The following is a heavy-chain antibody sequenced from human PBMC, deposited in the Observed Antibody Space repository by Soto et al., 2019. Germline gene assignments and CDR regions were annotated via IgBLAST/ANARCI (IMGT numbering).Heavy chain of an antibody. V-gene: IGHV3-48*02. CDR3: VADSSYGSHWVSPFDQ. J-gene: IGHJ4*02. CDR1: GFKFNYYA. CDR2: ISATSAKI. Sequence: EVQLVESGGGLVQPGGSLRLSCAASGFKFNYYAMNWVRQVPGKGLEWVSYISATSAKIDYADSVKGRFTISSDNARNSLSLQMNSLRDEDTAVYHCVADSSYGSHWVSPFDQWGRGTLVTVSS. D-gene: IGHD3-16*01.